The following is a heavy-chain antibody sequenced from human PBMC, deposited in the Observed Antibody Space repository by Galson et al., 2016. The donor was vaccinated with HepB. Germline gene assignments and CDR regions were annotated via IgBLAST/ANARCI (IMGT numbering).Heavy chain of an antibody. CDR2: TNAYGSIT. CDR1: GFSFSSFW. V-gene: IGHV3-74*01. Sequence: SLRLSCAASGFSFSSFWMHWVRQVPGKELVWVARTNAYGSITEYADSVKGRFTISRDNSKNTLYLQMSSLRAEDTAVYFCARDVGGWGSYWGQGTLVAVSS. J-gene: IGHJ4*02. CDR3: ARDVGGWGSY. D-gene: IGHD3-10*01.